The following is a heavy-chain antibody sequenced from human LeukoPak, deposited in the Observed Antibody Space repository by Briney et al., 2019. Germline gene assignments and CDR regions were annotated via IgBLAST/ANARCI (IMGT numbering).Heavy chain of an antibody. D-gene: IGHD1-26*01. CDR2: INHSGST. Sequence: SETLSLTCAVYGGPFSGYYWSWIRQPPGKGLEWIGEINHSGSTNYNASLKSRVTISVDTSKIQFSLKLSSVTAADTAVYYCARFSATTDAFDIWGQGTMVTVSS. J-gene: IGHJ3*02. CDR1: GGPFSGYY. V-gene: IGHV4-34*01. CDR3: ARFSATTDAFDI.